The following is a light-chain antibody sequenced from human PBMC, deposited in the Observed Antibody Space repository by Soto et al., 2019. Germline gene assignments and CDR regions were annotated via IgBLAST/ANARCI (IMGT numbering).Light chain of an antibody. CDR2: GAS. Sequence: EIVITHSPPTLPVSQGERAPPSSRASQRLSGTLAWYQQTPGQAPRLLIYGASTRATGIPARFSGSGFGTEFTLTISSLKSEDFAVYYCQQYNYRPPAFGQGTRLEIK. J-gene: IGKJ5*01. V-gene: IGKV3-15*01. CDR1: QRLSGT. CDR3: QQYNYRPPA.